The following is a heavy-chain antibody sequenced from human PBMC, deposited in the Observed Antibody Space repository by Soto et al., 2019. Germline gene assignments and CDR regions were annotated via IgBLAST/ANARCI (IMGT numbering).Heavy chain of an antibody. D-gene: IGHD6-19*01. CDR2: ISSSGST. Sequence: PSETLSLTCTVSGDSISGYFWNWIRQPPGKGLEWIGYISSSGSTNYNPSLNSRVTISTDTSKNQFSLKLNSVTAADTAVYYCAREPTVAGYYYGMDVWGQGTTVTVS. J-gene: IGHJ6*02. V-gene: IGHV4-59*01. CDR3: AREPTVAGYYYGMDV. CDR1: GDSISGYF.